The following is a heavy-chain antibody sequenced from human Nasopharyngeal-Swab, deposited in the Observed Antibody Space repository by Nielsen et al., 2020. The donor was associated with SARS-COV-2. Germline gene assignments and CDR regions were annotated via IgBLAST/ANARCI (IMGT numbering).Heavy chain of an antibody. CDR3: ATSRSYCSSTSCKSDWFDP. CDR1: GYTLTELS. CDR2: FDPEDGEP. D-gene: IGHD2-2*01. V-gene: IGHV1-24*01. Sequence: ASVKVSCKVSGYTLTELSMHWVRQAPGKGLEWLGGFDPEDGEPIYAQKFQGRVTMTEDTSTDTAYMELSSLRSEDTAVYYCATSRSYCSSTSCKSDWFDPWGQGTLVTVSS. J-gene: IGHJ5*02.